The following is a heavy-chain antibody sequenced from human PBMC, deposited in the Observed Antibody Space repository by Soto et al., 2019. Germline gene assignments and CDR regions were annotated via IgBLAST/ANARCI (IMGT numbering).Heavy chain of an antibody. CDR1: GYTFASYG. J-gene: IGHJ4*02. Sequence: QVQLVQSGAEVKKPRASVKVSCKTSGYTFASYGISWVRQGPGQGFEWMGWISVYDGNTKYAPKLQGRVTITTDRSTSTAYMELRSLRSDDTAVYYCARDSPLDYWGQGTLVTVSS. CDR3: ARDSPLDY. CDR2: ISVYDGNT. V-gene: IGHV1-18*04.